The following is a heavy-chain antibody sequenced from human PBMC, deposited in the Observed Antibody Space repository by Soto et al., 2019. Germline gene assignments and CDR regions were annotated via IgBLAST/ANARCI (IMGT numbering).Heavy chain of an antibody. V-gene: IGHV4-59*01. CDR2: IYYSGST. CDR3: ARDNRGDVRFWANHLQYGMDV. D-gene: IGHD3-3*01. J-gene: IGHJ6*02. CDR1: GGSISSYY. Sequence: SETLSLTCTVSGGSISSYYWSWIRQPPGKGLEWIGYIYYSGSTNYNPSLKSRVTISVDTSKNQFSLKLSSVTAADTAVYYCARDNRGDVRFWANHLQYGMDVWGQGTTVTVSS.